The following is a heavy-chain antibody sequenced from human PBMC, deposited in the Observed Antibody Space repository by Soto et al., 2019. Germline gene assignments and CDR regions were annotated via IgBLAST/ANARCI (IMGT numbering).Heavy chain of an antibody. CDR2: IYPGDSDT. CDR3: ASLIRYCSGGSCYQVGDY. V-gene: IGHV5-51*01. D-gene: IGHD2-15*01. Sequence: GESLKISCKGSGYSFTSYWIGWVRQMPGKGLEWMGIIYPGDSDTRYSPSFQGQVTISADKSISTAYLQWSSLKASDTAMYYCASLIRYCSGGSCYQVGDYWGQGTLVTVSS. CDR1: GYSFTSYW. J-gene: IGHJ4*02.